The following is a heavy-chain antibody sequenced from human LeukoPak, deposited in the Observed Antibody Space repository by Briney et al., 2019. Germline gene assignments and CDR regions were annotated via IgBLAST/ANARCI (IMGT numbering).Heavy chain of an antibody. CDR1: GGSISSSRYY. D-gene: IGHD4-17*01. J-gene: IGHJ2*01. CDR3: ARYRKSFTVTPPNYWYFDL. V-gene: IGHV4-39*01. Sequence: SETLSLTCTASGGSISSSRYYWGWIRQPPGKGLEWIGSIYYSGSTYYNPSLKSRVTISVDTSKNQFSLKLSSVTAADTAVYYCARYRKSFTVTPPNYWYFDLWGRGTLVTVSS. CDR2: IYYSGST.